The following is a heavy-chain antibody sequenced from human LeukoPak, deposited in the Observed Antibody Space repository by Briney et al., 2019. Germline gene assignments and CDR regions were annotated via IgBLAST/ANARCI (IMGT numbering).Heavy chain of an antibody. Sequence: GGSLRLSCAASGFTFSSYAMSWVRQAPGKGLVWVSRINSDDSRTTYADSVKGRFTISRDNAKNTLYLLMNSLRAEDTAVYYCARGLVHDTSGYYSDYWGQGTLVTVSS. D-gene: IGHD3-22*01. CDR2: INSDDSRT. CDR1: GFTFSSYA. J-gene: IGHJ4*02. CDR3: ARGLVHDTSGYYSDY. V-gene: IGHV3-74*01.